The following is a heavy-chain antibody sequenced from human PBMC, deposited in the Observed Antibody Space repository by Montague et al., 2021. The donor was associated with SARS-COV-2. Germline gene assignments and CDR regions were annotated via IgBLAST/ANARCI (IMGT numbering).Heavy chain of an antibody. Sequence: SETLSLTCAVYGGSFSGYYWSWIRQPPGKGLEWIGEINHSGSTNYNPSLKSRVTISVYTSKNQFSLKLSSVTAADTAVYYCARGSRQWLVRPPHYYYFDYWGQGTLVTVSS. J-gene: IGHJ4*02. CDR2: INHSGST. CDR3: ARGSRQWLVRPPHYYYFDY. V-gene: IGHV4-34*01. D-gene: IGHD6-19*01. CDR1: GGSFSGYY.